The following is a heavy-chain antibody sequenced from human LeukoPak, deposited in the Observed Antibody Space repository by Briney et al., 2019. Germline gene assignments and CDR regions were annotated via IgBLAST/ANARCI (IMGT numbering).Heavy chain of an antibody. V-gene: IGHV3-7*03. CDR1: GFTFNSYW. CDR3: ASSKDFYFDY. Sequence: GRSLRLSCAAAGFTFNSYWVSWVRQAPGKGLEWVANIKQDGSEKYCVASVKGRVTISIDNAKNSLYLQINSLKAEATAVYYCASSKDFYFDYWGQGTLVTVSS. J-gene: IGHJ4*02. CDR2: IKQDGSEK.